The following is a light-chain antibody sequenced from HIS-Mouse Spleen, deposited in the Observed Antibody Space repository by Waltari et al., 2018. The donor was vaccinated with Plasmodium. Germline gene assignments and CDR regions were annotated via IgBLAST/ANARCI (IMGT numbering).Light chain of an antibody. J-gene: IGKJ3*01. V-gene: IGKV1-33*01. Sequence: QMTQSPSSLSASVGDRVTITCQASQDISNYLNWYQQKPGKAPELLIYDASNLETGVPSRFSGSGSGTDFTFTISSLQPEDIATYYCQQYDNLPPLFTFGPGTKVDIK. CDR3: QQYDNLPPLFT. CDR2: DAS. CDR1: QDISNY.